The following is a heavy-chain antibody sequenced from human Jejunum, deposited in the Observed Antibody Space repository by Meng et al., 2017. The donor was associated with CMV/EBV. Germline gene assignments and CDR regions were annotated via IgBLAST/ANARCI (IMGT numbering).Heavy chain of an antibody. D-gene: IGHD3-16*01. CDR3: ERDGGGFNSSPFDH. J-gene: IGHJ4*02. CDR1: GFNCSRHA. CDR2: KTYDGKSK. V-gene: IGHV3-30*04. Sequence: GSGFNCSRHARQWVRKAADKGGEGVAVKTYDGKSKYDKDAVKGRFTIARDNSDNMRDLQRNRLRADDTALYDCERDGGGFNSSPFDHWGQGTLVTVSS.